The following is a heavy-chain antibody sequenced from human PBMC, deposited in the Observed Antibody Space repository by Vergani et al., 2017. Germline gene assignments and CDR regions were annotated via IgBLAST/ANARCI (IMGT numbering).Heavy chain of an antibody. CDR1: GGSVSSGSYY. CDR2: IYYSGST. CDR3: ARDHSCGSTSCYGFGWFDP. Sequence: QVQLQESGPGLVKPSETLSLTCTVSGGSVSSGSYYWSWIRQPPGKGLEWIGYIYYSGSTNYNPSLKSRVTISVDTSKNQFSLKLSSVTAADTAVYYCARDHSCGSTSCYGFGWFDPWGQGTLVTVSS. J-gene: IGHJ5*02. V-gene: IGHV4-61*01. D-gene: IGHD2-2*01.